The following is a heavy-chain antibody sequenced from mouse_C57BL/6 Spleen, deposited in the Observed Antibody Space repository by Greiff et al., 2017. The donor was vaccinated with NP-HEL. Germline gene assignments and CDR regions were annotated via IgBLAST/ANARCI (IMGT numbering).Heavy chain of an antibody. CDR3: ARSGRGVYYYAMDY. V-gene: IGHV1-82*01. CDR2: IYPGDGDT. J-gene: IGHJ4*01. CDR1: GYAFSSSW. D-gene: IGHD3-1*01. Sequence: QVQLQQSGPELVKPGASVKISCKASGYAFSSSWMNWVKQRPGKGLEWIGRIYPGDGDTNYTGKFKGKATLTADKSSSTAYMQLRSLTSEDSAVYFCARSGRGVYYYAMDYWGQGTSVTVSS.